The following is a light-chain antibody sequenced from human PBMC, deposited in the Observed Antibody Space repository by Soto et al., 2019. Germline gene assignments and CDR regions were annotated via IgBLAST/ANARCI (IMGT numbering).Light chain of an antibody. CDR2: GAS. J-gene: IGKJ2*01. CDR3: QQYGNPPPNA. V-gene: IGKV3-20*01. Sequence: EIVLTQSPDTLSLSPGERATLSCRASQSVSSSYLAWYQQKPGQAPRVLIHGASSRATGIPDGFSGSGSGTDFTLTISRLEPEDFAVYFCQQYGNPPPNAFGQGTKVEIK. CDR1: QSVSSSY.